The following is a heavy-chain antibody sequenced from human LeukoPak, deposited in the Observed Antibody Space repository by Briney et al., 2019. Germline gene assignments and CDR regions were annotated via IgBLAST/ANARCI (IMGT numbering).Heavy chain of an antibody. CDR2: INAGSGDT. D-gene: IGHD6-13*01. Sequence: ASVKVSCKASGYTFTSRAIHWVRQAPGQRPEWMGPINAGSGDTKCSQNLEGRVTITRDTSASTAYMELSSLKSEDTAVYYCARTARIAATVGDYFDYWGQGTLVTVSS. V-gene: IGHV1-3*01. CDR1: GYTFTSRA. CDR3: ARTARIAATVGDYFDY. J-gene: IGHJ4*02.